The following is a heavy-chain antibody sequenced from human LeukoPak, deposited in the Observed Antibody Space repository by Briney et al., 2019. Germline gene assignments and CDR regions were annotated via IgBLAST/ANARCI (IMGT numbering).Heavy chain of an antibody. V-gene: IGHV4-61*05. D-gene: IGHD1-26*01. CDR2: IYFSETT. Sequence: SETLSLTCTVSGGSISSSSYYWGWIRQPPGKGLEWIGYIYFSETTNYNPSLKSRVTISVDKSKNQFSLTLSSVTAADTAVYYCATWSGSYSGYWGQGTLVTVSS. CDR3: ATWSGSYSGY. J-gene: IGHJ4*02. CDR1: GGSISSSSYY.